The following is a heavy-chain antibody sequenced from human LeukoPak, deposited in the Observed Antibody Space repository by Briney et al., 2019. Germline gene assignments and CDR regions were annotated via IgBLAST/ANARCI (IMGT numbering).Heavy chain of an antibody. V-gene: IGHV3-30*02. J-gene: IGHJ4*02. CDR1: GFTFSNYG. Sequence: GGSLRLSCAASGFTFSNYGMHWVRQAPGKGLEWVAYTSSDERNKKYADSVKGRFTISRDNSKSTVYLQMNGLGADVTAMYYCAKDSSWSYTDWGQGTLVTVSS. D-gene: IGHD1-1*01. CDR3: AKDSSWSYTD. CDR2: TSSDERNK.